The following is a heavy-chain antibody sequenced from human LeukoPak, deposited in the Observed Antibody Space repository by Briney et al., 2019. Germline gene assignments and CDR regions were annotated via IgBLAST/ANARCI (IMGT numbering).Heavy chain of an antibody. CDR2: ISGSGDNT. V-gene: IGHV3-23*01. Sequence: GGSLRLSCAASGFTFSSYAMSWVRQVPGKGLEWVSVISGSGDNTYYADSVKGRFTISRDNSKNMVYLQMNSLRAEDTAVYYCARNERYFDYWGQGTLVTVSS. CDR1: GFTFSSYA. CDR3: ARNERYFDY. J-gene: IGHJ4*02. D-gene: IGHD1-1*01.